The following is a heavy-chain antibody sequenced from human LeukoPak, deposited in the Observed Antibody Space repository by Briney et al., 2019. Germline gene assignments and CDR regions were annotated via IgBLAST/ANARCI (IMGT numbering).Heavy chain of an antibody. J-gene: IGHJ5*01. CDR3: ARLVWLGESPGSWFDS. V-gene: IGHV4-59*11. CDR1: GGSITSHF. Sequence: SETLSLTCSVSGGSITSHFWSWIRQPPGKGLEWIGYIHYSGSTNYNPSLKSRVIISPDTSKNQLFLKLNSVTAADTAVYYCARLVWLGESPGSWFDSWGQGTLVTVSS. CDR2: IHYSGST. D-gene: IGHD3-10*01.